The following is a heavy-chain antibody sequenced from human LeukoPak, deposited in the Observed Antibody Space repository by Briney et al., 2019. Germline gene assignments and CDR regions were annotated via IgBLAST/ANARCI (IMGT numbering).Heavy chain of an antibody. CDR1: GYSFTSYW. V-gene: IGHV5-51*01. CDR3: ARRVWVVPAANDGDDAFDI. CDR2: IYPGDSDT. Sequence: GESLKISCKGSGYSFTSYWIGWVRQMPGKGLEWMGIIYPGDSDTRYSPSFQGQVTISADKSISTAYLQWSSLKASDTAMYYCARRVWVVPAANDGDDAFDIWGQGTMVTVSS. D-gene: IGHD2-2*01. J-gene: IGHJ3*02.